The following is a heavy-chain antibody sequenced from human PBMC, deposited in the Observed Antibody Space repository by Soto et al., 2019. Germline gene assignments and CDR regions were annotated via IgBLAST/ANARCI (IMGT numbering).Heavy chain of an antibody. J-gene: IGHJ2*01. CDR1: GFTFSDYW. V-gene: IGHV3-74*01. D-gene: IGHD6-19*01. CDR3: ARSGYSSGWTGWYFDL. CDR2: INDDGSST. Sequence: DVQLVESGGGLVQPGGSLRLSCAASGFTFSDYWMHWVRQAPGKGLVWVSRINDDGSSTRYADSVKGRFTISRDNAKNTLYLQLNSLRVEDTAVYYCARSGYSSGWTGWYFDLWGRGTLVPVSS.